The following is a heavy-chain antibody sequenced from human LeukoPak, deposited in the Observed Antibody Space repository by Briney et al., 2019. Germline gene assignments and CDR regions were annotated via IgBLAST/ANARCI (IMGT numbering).Heavy chain of an antibody. Sequence: PSETLSLTCTVSGGSISSYYWSWIRQPPGKGLEWIGYIYYSGSTNYNPSLKSRVTISVDTSKNQFSLKLSSVTAADTAVYYCARDTESGSYSYWGQGTLVTASS. CDR3: ARDTESGSYSY. CDR2: IYYSGST. V-gene: IGHV4-59*01. J-gene: IGHJ4*02. CDR1: GGSISSYY. D-gene: IGHD1-26*01.